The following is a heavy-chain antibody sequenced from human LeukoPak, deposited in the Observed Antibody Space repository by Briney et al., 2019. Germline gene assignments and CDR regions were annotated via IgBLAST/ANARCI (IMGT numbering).Heavy chain of an antibody. D-gene: IGHD1-26*01. CDR3: ARARSGSDLPFDY. CDR2: IIPIFGTA. V-gene: IGHV1-69*05. Sequence: SVKVSCKASGGTFSSYAISWVRQAPGQGLEWMGGIIPIFGTANYAQKFQGRVTITTDESTSTAYMELSSLRSEYTAVYYCARARSGSDLPFDYWGQGTLVTVSS. J-gene: IGHJ4*02. CDR1: GGTFSSYA.